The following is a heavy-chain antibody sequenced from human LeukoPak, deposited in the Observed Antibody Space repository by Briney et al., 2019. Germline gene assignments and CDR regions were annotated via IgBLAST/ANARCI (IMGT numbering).Heavy chain of an antibody. D-gene: IGHD3-16*01. CDR1: GFTFSRFE. Sequence: GGSLRLSCAASGFTFSRFEMNWVRQAPGKGLGWVSYIAGSGSPIYYADSVKGRFTISRDNAKNSLYLQMNSLRAEDTAVYYCASYLAAGGFDYWGQGTLVTVSS. J-gene: IGHJ4*02. CDR2: IAGSGSPI. V-gene: IGHV3-48*03. CDR3: ASYLAAGGFDY.